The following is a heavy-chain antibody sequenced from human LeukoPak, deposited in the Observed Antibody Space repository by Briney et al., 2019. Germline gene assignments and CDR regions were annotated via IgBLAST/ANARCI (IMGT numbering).Heavy chain of an antibody. CDR1: GGSISIYY. J-gene: IGHJ4*02. Sequence: SETLSLTCTVSGGSISIYYWSWIRQPPGKGLEWIGYIYYSGSTNCNPSLKSRVTISVDTSKNQFSLKLSSVTAADTAVYYCARVHYYDSSGYYPHFDYWGQGTLVTVSS. CDR2: IYYSGST. D-gene: IGHD3-22*01. V-gene: IGHV4-59*01. CDR3: ARVHYYDSSGYYPHFDY.